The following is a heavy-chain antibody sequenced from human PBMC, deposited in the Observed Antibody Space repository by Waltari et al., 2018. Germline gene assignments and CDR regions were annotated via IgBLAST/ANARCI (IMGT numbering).Heavy chain of an antibody. Sequence: EVQLVESGGGLVQPGGSLRLSCAASGFTVSSNYMNWVRQAPGKGLGWVSVIYSGGTTYYADSVKGRFTISRDNSKNTLYLQMNSLRAEDMAVYYCAREGYSSGFDFWGQGTLVTVSS. D-gene: IGHD6-19*01. CDR3: AREGYSSGFDF. V-gene: IGHV3-66*02. J-gene: IGHJ4*02. CDR1: GFTVSSNY. CDR2: IYSGGTT.